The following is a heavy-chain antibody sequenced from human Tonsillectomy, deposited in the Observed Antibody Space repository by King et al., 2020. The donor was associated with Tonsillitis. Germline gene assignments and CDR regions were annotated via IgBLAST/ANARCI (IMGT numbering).Heavy chain of an antibody. J-gene: IGHJ4*02. CDR2: IYYSGST. CDR3: ARYPVEMATITGTFDY. Sequence: LQLQESGPGLVKPSETLSLTCTVSGGSINRSSYYWGWIRQPPGKGLEWIGSIYYSGSTYYNPSLKSRVTISVDTFNNQFSLKLSSVTAADTAVYYCARYPVEMATITGTFDYWGRGTLVTVSS. D-gene: IGHD5-24*01. V-gene: IGHV4-39*01. CDR1: GGSINRSSYY.